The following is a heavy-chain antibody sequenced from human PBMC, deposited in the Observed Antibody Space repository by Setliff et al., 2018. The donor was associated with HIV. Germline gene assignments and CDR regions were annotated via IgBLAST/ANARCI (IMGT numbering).Heavy chain of an antibody. D-gene: IGHD1-1*01. CDR3: ARGPSINTIRARGYYMDV. J-gene: IGHJ6*03. V-gene: IGHV4-59*08. CDR2: INYSENT. CDR1: DASISNYH. Sequence: SETLSLTCTASDASISNYHWSWIRQPPGKGLEWIGYINYSENTNYNPSLQSRPTISVGTSKNQFSLKLSAVTAADTAVYYCARGPSINTIRARGYYMDVWAKGTTVTVSS.